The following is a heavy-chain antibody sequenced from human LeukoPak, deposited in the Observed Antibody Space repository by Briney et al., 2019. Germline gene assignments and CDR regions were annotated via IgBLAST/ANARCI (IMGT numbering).Heavy chain of an antibody. CDR1: TFTVRDNY. CDR3: ARAPITSPCDYDC. CDR2: IDPGGGST. J-gene: IGHJ2*01. D-gene: IGHD2-21*02. V-gene: IGHV3-20*04. Sequence: GGSLRLSCADSTFTVRDNYRSWGRQAPGKGLGWGSGIDPGGGSTGYADPVKGRFTISRDSAKNSLYLQMDSLRAEDTALYYCARAPITSPCDYDCGGRGTLATVTS.